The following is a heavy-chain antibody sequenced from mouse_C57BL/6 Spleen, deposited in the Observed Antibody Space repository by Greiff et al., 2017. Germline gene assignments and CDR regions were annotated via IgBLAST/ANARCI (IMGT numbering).Heavy chain of an antibody. J-gene: IGHJ3*01. V-gene: IGHV10-1*01. CDR1: GFSFNTYA. Sequence: EVKLVESGGGLVQPKGSLKLSCAASGFSFNTYAMNWVRQAPGKGLEWVARIRSKSNNYATYYADSVKDRFTISRDDTESMLYLQMNNLKTEDTAMYYCVRQLFAYWGQGTLVTVSA. CDR3: VRQLFAY. CDR2: IRSKSNNYAT.